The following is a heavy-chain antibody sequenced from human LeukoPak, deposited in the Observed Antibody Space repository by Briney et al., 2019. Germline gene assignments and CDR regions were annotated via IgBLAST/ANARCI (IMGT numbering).Heavy chain of an antibody. V-gene: IGHV3-48*03. J-gene: IGHJ4*02. CDR2: ISSSGSTI. D-gene: IGHD5-18*01. CDR1: GFTFSSYE. Sequence: GGSLRLACPASGFTFSSYEMNWVRQAPGKGLEWVSYISSSGSTIYYAGSVKGRFTISRDNAKNSLYLQMNSLRAEDTAVYYCARDGYSYGFDYWGQGTLVTVSS. CDR3: ARDGYSYGFDY.